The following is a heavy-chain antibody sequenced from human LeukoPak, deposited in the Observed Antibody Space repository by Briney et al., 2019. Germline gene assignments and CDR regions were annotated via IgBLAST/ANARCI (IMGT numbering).Heavy chain of an antibody. CDR3: ARAYSGSYYNWFDP. CDR2: IYHSGST. J-gene: IGHJ5*02. CDR1: GGSISSGGYY. V-gene: IGHV4-30-2*01. D-gene: IGHD1-26*01. Sequence: SQTLSLTCTVSGGSISSGGYYWSWIRQPPGKGLEWIGYIYHSGSTNYNPSLKSRVTISVDTSKNQFSLKLSSVTAADTAVYYCARAYSGSYYNWFDPWGQGTLVTVSS.